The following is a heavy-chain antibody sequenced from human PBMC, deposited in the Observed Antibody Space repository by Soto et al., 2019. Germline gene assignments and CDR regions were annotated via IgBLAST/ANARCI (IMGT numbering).Heavy chain of an antibody. J-gene: IGHJ6*02. Sequence: QVQLVQSGAEVKKPGSSVKVSCKASGGTFSSYTISWVRQAPGQGVEWMGRIIPILGIANYAQKFQGRVTITADKSTSTAYMELSSLRSEDTAVYYCARSIVEEGYYYYYYGMDVWGQGTTVTVSS. V-gene: IGHV1-69*02. D-gene: IGHD2-15*01. CDR1: GGTFSSYT. CDR2: IIPILGIA. CDR3: ARSIVEEGYYYYYYGMDV.